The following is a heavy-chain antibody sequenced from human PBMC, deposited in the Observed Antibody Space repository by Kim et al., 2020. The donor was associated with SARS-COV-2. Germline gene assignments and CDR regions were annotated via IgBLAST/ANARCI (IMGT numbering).Heavy chain of an antibody. V-gene: IGHV4-61*01. CDR3: ARERRIAVAGKGYYYYYGMDV. J-gene: IGHJ6*02. D-gene: IGHD6-19*01. CDR1: GGSVSSGSYY. Sequence: SETLSLTCTVSGGSVSSGSYYWSWIRQPPGKGLEWIGYIYYSGSTNYNPSLKSRVTISVDTSKNQFSLKLSSVTAADTAVYYCARERRIAVAGKGYYYYYGMDVWGQGTTVTVSS. CDR2: IYYSGST.